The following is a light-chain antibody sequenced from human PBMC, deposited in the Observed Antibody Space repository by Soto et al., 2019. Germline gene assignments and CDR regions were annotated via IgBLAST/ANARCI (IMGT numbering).Light chain of an antibody. Sequence: SVLTQPASVSGSPGQSITISCTGTSSDVGGYNYVSWYQQHPGKAPRLMIYDVSNRPSGVSNRFSGSKSGNTASLTISGLQPEDEADYYCSSYTTSNTRQIVFGTGTKVTVL. CDR1: SSDVGGYNY. CDR2: DVS. V-gene: IGLV2-14*01. CDR3: SSYTTSNTRQIV. J-gene: IGLJ1*01.